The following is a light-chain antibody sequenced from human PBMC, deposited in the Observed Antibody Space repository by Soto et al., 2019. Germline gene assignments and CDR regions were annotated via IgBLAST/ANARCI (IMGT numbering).Light chain of an antibody. Sequence: DIQLTPSPSTLSSSVGDRISITSRASQSIGDSLAWYQQKPGKAPYLMISDVSSLERGVPSRFSGSGSGTEFTLTISSMQPDDVATFYCQQYNGYSRTFGQGTKVDIK. CDR1: QSIGDS. J-gene: IGKJ1*01. CDR3: QQYNGYSRT. V-gene: IGKV1-5*01. CDR2: DVS.